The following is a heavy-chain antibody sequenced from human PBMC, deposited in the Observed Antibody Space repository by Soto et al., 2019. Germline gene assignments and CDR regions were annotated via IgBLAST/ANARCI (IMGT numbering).Heavy chain of an antibody. V-gene: IGHV2-5*02. D-gene: IGHD3-22*01. J-gene: IGHJ2*01. CDR1: GFSLSTSGVG. CDR2: IYWDDDK. Sequence: QITLKESGPTLVKPTQTLTLTCTFPGFSLSTSGVGVGWIRQPPGKALEWLALIYWDDDKRYSPSLKSRLTITKDTSKNQVVLTMTNMDPVDTATYYCAHRRGDYDSSGYSYWYFDLWGRGTLVTVSS. CDR3: AHRRGDYDSSGYSYWYFDL.